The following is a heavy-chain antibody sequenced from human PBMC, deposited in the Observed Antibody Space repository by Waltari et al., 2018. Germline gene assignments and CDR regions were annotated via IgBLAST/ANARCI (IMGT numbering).Heavy chain of an antibody. Sequence: QVQLVQSGAEVKKPGASVKVSCKASGYTFTDYFIHWMRQVPGQGLEWMWWIDPRRRDTSYAQNLQGRVTMTRDTSIGTIYMGLSSLRSDDTAVYYCARGPNTGAFDYWGQGTLVTVSS. CDR2: IDPRRRDT. V-gene: IGHV1-2*02. CDR1: GYTFTDYF. J-gene: IGHJ4*02. CDR3: ARGPNTGAFDY. D-gene: IGHD2-8*02.